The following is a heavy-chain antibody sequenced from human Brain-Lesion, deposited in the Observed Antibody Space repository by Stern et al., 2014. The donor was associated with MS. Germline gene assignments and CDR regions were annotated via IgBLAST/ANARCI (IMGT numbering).Heavy chain of an antibody. CDR3: AKDMMDYFGSGTFGSFDH. J-gene: IGHJ4*02. D-gene: IGHD3-10*01. Sequence: EVQLVESGGGVVQPGRSLRLSCAASGFSFEDHGMHWVRQAPGKGLEWVAGISWNSGTIAYADSVKGRFTISRDDAKNSLYLHMNGLRAEDTALYYCAKDMMDYFGSGTFGSFDHWGQGTLVTVSS. V-gene: IGHV3-9*01. CDR2: ISWNSGTI. CDR1: GFSFEDHG.